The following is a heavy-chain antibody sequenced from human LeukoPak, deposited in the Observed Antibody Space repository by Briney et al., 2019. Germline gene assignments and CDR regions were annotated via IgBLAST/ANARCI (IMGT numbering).Heavy chain of an antibody. CDR1: GGSISSGSYY. J-gene: IGHJ4*02. Sequence: SETLSLTCTVSGGSISSGSYYWSWIRQPAGKGLEWIGRIYTSGSTNYNPSLKSRVTISVDTSKNQFSLKLSSVTAADTAVYYCARDIAVYSIAAAAREFDYWGQGTLVTVSS. CDR3: ARDIAVYSIAAAAREFDY. CDR2: IYTSGST. V-gene: IGHV4-61*02. D-gene: IGHD6-13*01.